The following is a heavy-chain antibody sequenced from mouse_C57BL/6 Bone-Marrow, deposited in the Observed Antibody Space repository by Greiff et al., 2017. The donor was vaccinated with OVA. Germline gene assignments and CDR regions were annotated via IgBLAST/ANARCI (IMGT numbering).Heavy chain of an antibody. CDR3: ARVLRYYVDY. D-gene: IGHD1-1*01. V-gene: IGHV1-82*01. CDR1: GYAFSSSW. CDR2: IYPGDGDT. J-gene: IGHJ2*01. Sequence: VQLVESGPELVKPGASVKISCKASGYAFSSSWMNWVKQRPGKGLEWIGRIYPGDGDTNYNGKFKGKATLTADKSSSTAYMQLSSLTSEDSAVYFCARVLRYYVDYWGQVTTLTVSS.